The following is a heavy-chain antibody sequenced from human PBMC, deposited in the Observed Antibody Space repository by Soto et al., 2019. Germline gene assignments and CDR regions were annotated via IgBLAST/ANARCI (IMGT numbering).Heavy chain of an antibody. Sequence: GGSLRLSCAASGFIFSSYSMNWVRQAPGKGLEWVSSISSSSSYVYYADSVKGRFTISRDNAKNSLYLQMNSLRAEDTAVYYCARERENYDSSDSFWGQGTMVTVSS. V-gene: IGHV3-21*01. D-gene: IGHD3-22*01. CDR2: ISSSSSYV. CDR3: ARERENYDSSDSF. CDR1: GFIFSSYS. J-gene: IGHJ3*01.